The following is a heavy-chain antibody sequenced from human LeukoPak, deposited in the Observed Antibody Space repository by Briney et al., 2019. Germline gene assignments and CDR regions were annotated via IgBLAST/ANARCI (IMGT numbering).Heavy chain of an antibody. V-gene: IGHV3-66*01. CDR1: GFSVSNSY. CDR2: IYSGGST. J-gene: IGHJ6*03. Sequence: GGSLRLSCAASGFSVSNSYMTWVRQAPGKGLEWVSIIYSGGSTYYADSVKGRFTISRDISKNTVHLQMNSLRAEDTAVYYCARVFYYYYYMDVWGKGTTVTVSS. CDR3: ARVFYYYYYMDV.